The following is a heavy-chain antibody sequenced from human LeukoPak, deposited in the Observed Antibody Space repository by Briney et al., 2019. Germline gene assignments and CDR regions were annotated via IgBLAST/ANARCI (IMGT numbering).Heavy chain of an antibody. CDR3: ARLRDYYYGMDV. J-gene: IGHJ6*02. CDR1: GFTFRSYA. Sequence: PGGSLRLSCAASGFTFRSYAMHWAPQAPGRGLEYVSAIRSNGGSTYYANSVKGRFTISRDNSKNPLYLQMGSLRAEDMAVYYCARLRDYYYGMDVWGQGTTVTVSS. D-gene: IGHD3-10*01. CDR2: IRSNGGST. V-gene: IGHV3-64*01.